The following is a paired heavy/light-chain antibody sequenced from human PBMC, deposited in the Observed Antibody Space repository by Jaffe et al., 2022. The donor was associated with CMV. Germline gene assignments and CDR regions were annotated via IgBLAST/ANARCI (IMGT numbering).Heavy chain of an antibody. Sequence: EVQLVESGGGSVQPGGSLRLSCAASGFTVSSNYMSWVRQAPGKGLELVSIIYTGGDTHYADSVKDRFIISRDDSKNTLYLQMNSLRVEDTAQYYCAGLVDVVKRGALDIWGQGTLVTVSP. J-gene: IGHJ3*02. CDR3: AGLVDVVKRGALDI. V-gene: IGHV3-66*01. CDR1: GFTVSSNY. CDR2: IYTGGDT. D-gene: IGHD1-26*01.
Light chain of an antibody. J-gene: IGKJ4*01. CDR2: DVS. Sequence: DIQMTQSPSSLSASVGDRVTITCRASQALGMTLNWYHQKPGKAPNLLIYDVSSLVRGVPSRFSGSGAGTEFTLTINSLQPEDIGRYSCQQYHSLPLTFGGGTKVEIK. CDR3: QQYHSLPLT. CDR1: QALGMT. V-gene: IGKV1-33*01.